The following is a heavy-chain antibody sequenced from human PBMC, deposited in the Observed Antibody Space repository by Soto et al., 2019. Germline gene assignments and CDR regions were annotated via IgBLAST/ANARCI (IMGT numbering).Heavy chain of an antibody. CDR3: ARQYENSGYDILYFDY. D-gene: IGHD5-12*01. V-gene: IGHV4-39*01. CDR2: IYYSGST. CDR1: GGSISSSSYY. Sequence: SETLSLTCSVSGGSISSSSYYWGWIRQPPGKGLEWIGSIYYSGSTYYNPSLKSRVTISVDTSKNQFSLKLSSVTAADTAVYYCARQYENSGYDILYFDYWGQGTLVTVSS. J-gene: IGHJ4*02.